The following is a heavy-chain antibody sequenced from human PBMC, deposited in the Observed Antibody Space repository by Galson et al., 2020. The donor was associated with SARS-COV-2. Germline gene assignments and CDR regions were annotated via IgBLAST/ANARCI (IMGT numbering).Heavy chain of an antibody. CDR1: AGSISSGGYY. Sequence: ETSETLSLTCTVSAGSISSGGYYWSWIRQHPGKGLEWIGYIYYSGSTYYNPSLKSRVTISVDTSKNQFSLKLSSVTAADTAVYYCARARIVVVINAFDIWGQGTMVTVSS. J-gene: IGHJ3*02. V-gene: IGHV4-31*03. D-gene: IGHD3-22*01. CDR2: IYYSGST. CDR3: ARARIVVVINAFDI.